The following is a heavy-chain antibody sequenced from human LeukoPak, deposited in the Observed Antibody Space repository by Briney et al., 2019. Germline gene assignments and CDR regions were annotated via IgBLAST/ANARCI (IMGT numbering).Heavy chain of an antibody. Sequence: GGSLRLSCAASGFTFSSYSMNWVRQAPGKGLEWASSISSSSSYIYYADSVKGRFTISRDNAKNSLYLQMNSLRAEDTAVYYCASYDSSGYYRDFDYWGQGTLVTVSS. CDR3: ASYDSSGYYRDFDY. D-gene: IGHD3-22*01. CDR1: GFTFSSYS. J-gene: IGHJ4*02. V-gene: IGHV3-21*01. CDR2: ISSSSSYI.